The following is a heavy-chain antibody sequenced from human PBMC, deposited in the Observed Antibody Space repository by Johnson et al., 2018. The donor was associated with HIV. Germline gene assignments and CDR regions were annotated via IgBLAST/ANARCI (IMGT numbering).Heavy chain of an antibody. CDR2: INSDGSSP. D-gene: IGHD3-22*01. Sequence: VQLVESGGGLVQPGGSLRLSCAASGVTFRNYWMHWVRQAPGKGLVWVSRINSDGSSPSYADSVKGRFTISRDNAKNTLYLQMNSLRVEDTAVYFCAGYHISGYYYDAFDIWGQGTKVTVSS. CDR1: GVTFRNYW. J-gene: IGHJ3*02. CDR3: AGYHISGYYYDAFDI. V-gene: IGHV3-74*02.